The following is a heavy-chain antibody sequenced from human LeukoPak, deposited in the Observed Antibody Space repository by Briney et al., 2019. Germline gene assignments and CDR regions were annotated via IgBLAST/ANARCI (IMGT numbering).Heavy chain of an antibody. D-gene: IGHD5-18*01. J-gene: IGHJ4*02. V-gene: IGHV1-2*02. CDR3: ARDMDTGPDLFDY. CDR1: GYTFTSYY. CDR2: INPNNGDT. Sequence: PGASVKVSCKASGYTFTSYYMHWVRQAPGQGLEWMGWINPNNGDTNYAQKFQGRVTMTRDTSITTAYMELRMLKSDDTAVYYCARDMDTGPDLFDYWGQGTLVTVSS.